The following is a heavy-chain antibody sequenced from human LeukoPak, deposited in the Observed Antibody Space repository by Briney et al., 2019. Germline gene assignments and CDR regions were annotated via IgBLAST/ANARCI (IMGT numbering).Heavy chain of an antibody. CDR1: GYSISSGYY. CDR3: AGSRFLEWNDAFDI. Sequence: SETLSLTCAVSGYSISSGYYWGWIRQPPGKGLEWIGSIYHSGSTYYSPSLKSRVTISVDTSKNQFSLKLSSVTAADTAVYYCAGSRFLEWNDAFDIWGQGTMVTVSS. D-gene: IGHD3-3*01. J-gene: IGHJ3*02. V-gene: IGHV4-38-2*01. CDR2: IYHSGST.